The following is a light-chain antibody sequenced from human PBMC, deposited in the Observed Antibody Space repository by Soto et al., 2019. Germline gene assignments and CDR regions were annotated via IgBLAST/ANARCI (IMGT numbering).Light chain of an antibody. CDR2: RAS. J-gene: IGKJ1*01. CDR1: QSVSSN. V-gene: IGKV3-15*01. Sequence: EIVMTQSPATLSLSPGERATLSCRASQSVSSNLAWYQQKPGQAPRLLIYRASTRATGIPARFSGSGSGTEFTLTISSLQSEDFAVYYCQQYNNWPPWTFGQGTKVEIK. CDR3: QQYNNWPPWT.